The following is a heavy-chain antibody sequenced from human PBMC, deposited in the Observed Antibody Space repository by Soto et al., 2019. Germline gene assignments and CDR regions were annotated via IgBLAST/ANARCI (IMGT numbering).Heavy chain of an antibody. D-gene: IGHD6-19*01. CDR3: TTDSSSGWYSGYYYYYGMDV. J-gene: IGHJ6*02. CDR1: GFTFSSYD. CDR2: IGTAGDT. V-gene: IGHV3-13*01. Sequence: GGSLRLSCAASGFTFSSYDMHWVRQATGKGLEWVSAIGTAGDTYYPGSVKGRFTISRDDSKNTLYLQMNSLKTEDTAVYYCTTDSSSGWYSGYYYYYGMDVWGQGTTVTVSS.